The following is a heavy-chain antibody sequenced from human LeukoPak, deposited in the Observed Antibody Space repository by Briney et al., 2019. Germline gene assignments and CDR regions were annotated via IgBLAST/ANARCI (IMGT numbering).Heavy chain of an antibody. V-gene: IGHV4-59*01. J-gene: IGHJ4*02. D-gene: IGHD3-22*01. CDR3: ARGRSYYDSPMGY. CDR1: GGSISSYY. CDR2: IYYSGST. Sequence: PSETLSLTCTVSGGSISSYYWSWIRQPPGKGLEWIGYIYYSGSTNYNPSLKSRVTISVDTSKNQFSLKLSSVTAADTAVYYCARGRSYYDSPMGYWGQGTLVTVSS.